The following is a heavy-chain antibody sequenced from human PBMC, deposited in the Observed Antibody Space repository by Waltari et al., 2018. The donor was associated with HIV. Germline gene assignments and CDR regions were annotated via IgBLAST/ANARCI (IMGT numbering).Heavy chain of an antibody. D-gene: IGHD3-3*01. CDR3: ARNYDFWSGAYWYFDL. CDR1: GYTSTSYD. V-gene: IGHV1-8*01. CDR2: MNPNSGNT. Sequence: QVQLVQSGAEVKKPGASVKVSCKASGYTSTSYDINWVRRATGQGLEWMGWMNPNSGNTAYAQKFQGRVTMTRNTSISTAYMELSSLRSDDTAVYYCARNYDFWSGAYWYFDLWGRGTLVTVSS. J-gene: IGHJ2*01.